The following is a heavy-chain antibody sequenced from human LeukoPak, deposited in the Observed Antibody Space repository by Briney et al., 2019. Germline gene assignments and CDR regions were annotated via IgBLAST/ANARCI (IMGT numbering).Heavy chain of an antibody. CDR3: ASRVNTAMVTTPFDY. Sequence: PSETLSLTCAVYGGSFSGYYWSWIRQPPGKGLEWIGEINHSGSTNYNPSLKSRVTISVDTSKNQFSLKLSSVTAADTAVYYCASRVNTAMVTTPFDYWGQGTLVTFSS. J-gene: IGHJ4*02. CDR2: INHSGST. D-gene: IGHD5-18*01. CDR1: GGSFSGYY. V-gene: IGHV4-34*01.